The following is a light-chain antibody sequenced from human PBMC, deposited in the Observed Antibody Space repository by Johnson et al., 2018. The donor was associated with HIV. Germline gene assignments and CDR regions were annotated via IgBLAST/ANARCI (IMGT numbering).Light chain of an antibody. J-gene: IGLJ1*01. CDR1: SSDMGNYA. CDR2: DNN. V-gene: IGLV1-51*01. CDR3: GTWDSSLRSGF. Sequence: QSVLTQPPSVSAAPGQKVTISCSGSSSDMGNYAVSWYQQLPGTAPKLLIYDNNKRPSGIPDRFSGSKSGTSATLGITGLQTGDEADCYCGTWDSSLRSGFFGTGTKVTVL.